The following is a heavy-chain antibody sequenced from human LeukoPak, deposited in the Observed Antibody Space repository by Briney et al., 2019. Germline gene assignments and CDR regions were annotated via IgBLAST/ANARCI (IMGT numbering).Heavy chain of an antibody. V-gene: IGHV1-2*04. CDR3: ARQPFTTGTVDYYYGMDV. Sequence: ASVRVSCKASGYTFTGYYMHWVRPAPGQGLAWMDWMNPNSGGTHYPQTFPGWDTMTRDTSISTAYMELSRLRSDDTAVYYCARQPFTTGTVDYYYGMDVWGQGTTVTASS. J-gene: IGHJ6*02. CDR2: MNPNSGGT. CDR1: GYTFTGYY. D-gene: IGHD1-1*01.